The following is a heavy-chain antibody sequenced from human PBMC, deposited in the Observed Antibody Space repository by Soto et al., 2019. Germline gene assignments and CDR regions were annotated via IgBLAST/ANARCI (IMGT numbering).Heavy chain of an antibody. CDR3: ARGGRMLLSYYYYGMDV. D-gene: IGHD2-8*01. V-gene: IGHV4-59*01. J-gene: IGHJ6*02. CDR1: GGSISSYY. CDR2: IYYSGST. Sequence: SETLSLTCTVSGGSISSYYWSWIRQPPGKGLEWIGYIYYSGSTNYNPSLKSRVTISVDTSKNQFSLKLSSVTAADTAVYYCARGGRMLLSYYYYGMDVWGQGTTVTVS.